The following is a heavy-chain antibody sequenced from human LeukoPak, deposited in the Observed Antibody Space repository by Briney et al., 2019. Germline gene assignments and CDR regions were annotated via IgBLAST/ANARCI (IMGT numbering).Heavy chain of an antibody. D-gene: IGHD6-19*01. CDR3: ARAHSGWYDY. Sequence: GGSLRLSCAASGFTFSTYRMHWVRQAPGKGLEWVSAIGTAGDTYYPGSVKGRFTISRENAKNSLYLQMNSLRAGDTAVYYCARAHSGWYDYWGQGTLVTVSS. J-gene: IGHJ4*02. CDR1: GFTFSTYR. CDR2: IGTAGDT. V-gene: IGHV3-13*01.